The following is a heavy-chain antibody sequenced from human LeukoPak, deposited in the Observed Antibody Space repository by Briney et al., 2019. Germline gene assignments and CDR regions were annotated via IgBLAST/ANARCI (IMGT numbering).Heavy chain of an antibody. J-gene: IGHJ6*03. D-gene: IGHD3-16*01. CDR1: GFTVNSYS. CDR2: ISSSSSTI. CDR3: AREYGEVTEYYYYYYMDV. Sequence: GGSLRLSCAASGFTVNSYSMNWVRQAPGKGLEWVSYISSSSSTIYHADSVKGRFTISRDNAKNSLYLQMNSLRAEDTAVYYCAREYGEVTEYYYYYYMDVWGKGTTVTVSS. V-gene: IGHV3-48*01.